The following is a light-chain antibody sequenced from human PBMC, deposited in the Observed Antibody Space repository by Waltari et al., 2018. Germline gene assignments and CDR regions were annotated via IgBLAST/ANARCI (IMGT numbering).Light chain of an antibody. V-gene: IGLV3-19*01. CDR1: TLRSHS. J-gene: IGLJ2*01. Sequence: SSELTQDPAVSVALGQTVRITCQGDTLRSHSASWYQQKPGQAPVLVIYGKNNRPSGIPDRFSGSSSGNTASLTITGAQAEDEADYYCNSRDTSDNHRVFGGGTKLSVL. CDR3: NSRDTSDNHRV. CDR2: GKN.